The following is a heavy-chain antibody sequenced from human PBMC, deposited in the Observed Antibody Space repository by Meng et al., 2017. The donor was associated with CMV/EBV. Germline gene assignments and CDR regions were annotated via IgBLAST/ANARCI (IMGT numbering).Heavy chain of an antibody. V-gene: IGHV3-74*01. CDR3: AKDRNYGPVSDYYYYGMDV. Sequence: GESLKISCAASGFTFSSYWMHWVRPAPGKGLVWVSRNNSDGSSTSYADSVKGRFTISRDNAKNTLYLQMNSLRAEDTAVYYCAKDRNYGPVSDYYYYGMDVWGQGTTVTVSS. D-gene: IGHD4-17*01. CDR2: NNSDGSST. CDR1: GFTFSSYW. J-gene: IGHJ6*02.